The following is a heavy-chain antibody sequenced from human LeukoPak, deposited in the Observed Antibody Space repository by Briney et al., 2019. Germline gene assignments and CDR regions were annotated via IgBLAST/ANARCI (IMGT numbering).Heavy chain of an antibody. J-gene: IGHJ4*02. D-gene: IGHD6-13*01. Sequence: SETLSLTCAVYGGSFSGYYWSWIRQPPGKGLEWIGEIKHSGSTNYNPSLKSRVTISVDTSKNQFSLKLSSVTAADTAVYYCASRKYIAAGWGYWGQGTLVTVSS. CDR3: ASRKYIAAGWGY. CDR2: IKHSGST. CDR1: GGSFSGYY. V-gene: IGHV4-34*01.